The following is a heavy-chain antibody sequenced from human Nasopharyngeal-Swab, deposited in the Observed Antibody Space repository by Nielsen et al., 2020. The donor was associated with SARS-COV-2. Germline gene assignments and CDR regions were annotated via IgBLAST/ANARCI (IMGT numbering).Heavy chain of an antibody. CDR1: GFTFSSYS. Sequence: GGSLRLSCAASGFTFSSYSMNWVRQAPGKGLEWVSYISSSSSTIYYADSVKGRFTISRDNGRGGLDLQMNSLRDEDTAVYYCAREPAARPPAPGYYYYYGMDVWGQGTTVTVSS. CDR3: AREPAARPPAPGYYYYYGMDV. CDR2: ISSSSSTI. V-gene: IGHV3-48*02. D-gene: IGHD6-6*01. J-gene: IGHJ6*02.